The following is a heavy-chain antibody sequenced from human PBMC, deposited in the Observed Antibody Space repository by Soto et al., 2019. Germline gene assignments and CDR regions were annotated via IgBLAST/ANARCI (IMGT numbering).Heavy chain of an antibody. V-gene: IGHV1-2*04. CDR1: GYTFTGYY. CDR3: ARDAGGIAVAPRYFDY. Sequence: ASVKVSCKASGYTFTGYYMHWVRQAPGQGLEWMGWINPNSGGTNYAQKFQGWVTVTRDTSISTAYMELSRLRSDDTAVYYCARDAGGIAVAPRYFDYWGQGTLVTVSS. D-gene: IGHD6-19*01. J-gene: IGHJ4*02. CDR2: INPNSGGT.